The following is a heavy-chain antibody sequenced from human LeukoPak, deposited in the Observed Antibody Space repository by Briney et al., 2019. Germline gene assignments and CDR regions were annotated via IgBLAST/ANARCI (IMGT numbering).Heavy chain of an antibody. CDR3: ARGGAAAGFFYYYYYYMDV. CDR2: MNPNSGNT. V-gene: IGHV1-8*03. CDR1: GGTFTSYD. D-gene: IGHD6-13*01. J-gene: IGHJ6*03. Sequence: ASVKVSCKASGGTFTSYDINWVRQTTGQGLEWMGWMNPNSGNTGYAQKFQGRVTITRNTSISTAYMELSSLRSEDTAVYYCARGGAAAGFFYYYYYYMDVWGKGTTVTVSS.